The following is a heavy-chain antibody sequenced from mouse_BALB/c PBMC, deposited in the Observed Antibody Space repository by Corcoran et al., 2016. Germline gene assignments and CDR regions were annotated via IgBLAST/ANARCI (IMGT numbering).Heavy chain of an antibody. CDR3: AREPYAMDY. V-gene: IGHV9-1*02. CDR2: INNYTGEP. J-gene: IGHJ4*01. Sequence: QIPLLHSLPSLKPTGSTVKISCKASGYTFTNYGRNWVKQAPGKGLTWMGWINNYTGEPTYADDFKGRFAFSLETSASTAYLQINNLKNEDMATYFCAREPYAMDYWGQGTSVTVSS. CDR1: GYTFTNYG.